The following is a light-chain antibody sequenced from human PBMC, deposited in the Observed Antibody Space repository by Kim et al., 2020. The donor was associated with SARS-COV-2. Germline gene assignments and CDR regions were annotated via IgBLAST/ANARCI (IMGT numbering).Light chain of an antibody. J-gene: IGKJ4*01. V-gene: IGKV1-27*01. CDR3: QKYNSAPPIALT. Sequence: DIQMTQSPSSLSASVGDRVTITCRASQGISNYLAWYQQKPGKVPKLLIYAASALQSGVPSRFSGSGSGTDFTLTISSLQPEDVATYYCQKYNSAPPIALTFGGGTKVEI. CDR2: AAS. CDR1: QGISNY.